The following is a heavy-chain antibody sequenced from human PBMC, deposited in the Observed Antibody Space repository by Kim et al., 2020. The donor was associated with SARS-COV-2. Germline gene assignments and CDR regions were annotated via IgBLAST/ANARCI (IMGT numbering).Heavy chain of an antibody. D-gene: IGHD7-27*01. CDR1: GFIFHNYG. CDR3: ARDNWGFDY. V-gene: IGHV3-33*01. Sequence: GGSLRLSCEASGFIFHNYGMHWVRQAPGKGLEWVAVIWYDSSNTWYADSVKGRFTISRDNSKNTMYLQMNSLRAEDTAVYYCARDNWGFDYWVQGTLVT. CDR2: IWYDSSNT. J-gene: IGHJ4*02.